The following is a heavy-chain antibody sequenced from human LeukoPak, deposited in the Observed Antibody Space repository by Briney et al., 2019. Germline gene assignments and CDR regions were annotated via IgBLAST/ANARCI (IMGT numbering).Heavy chain of an antibody. V-gene: IGHV4-34*01. J-gene: IGHJ4*02. CDR3: ARGPNTYYYGSGSYPY. D-gene: IGHD3-10*01. CDR2: INHSGST. Sequence: PSETLSLTCAVYGGSISGYYWSWIRQPPGKGLEWIGDINHSGSTNYNPSLKSRVTISVDTSKNQFSLKLSSVTAADTAVYYCARGPNTYYYGSGSYPYWGQGTLVTVSS. CDR1: GGSISGYY.